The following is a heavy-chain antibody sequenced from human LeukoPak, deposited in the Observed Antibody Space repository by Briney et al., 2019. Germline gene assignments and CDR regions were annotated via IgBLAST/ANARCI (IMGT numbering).Heavy chain of an antibody. D-gene: IGHD1-20*01. J-gene: IGHJ4*02. Sequence: LPGGSLRLSCAASGFTFSSYSMNWVRQAPGKGLEWVSYISDSSITINYADSVKGRFTISRDNAKDSLYLQLNSLRAEDSAVYYCARSPIIGTTGRFDYWGQGTLVTVSS. CDR3: ARSPIIGTTGRFDY. CDR1: GFTFSSYS. V-gene: IGHV3-48*01. CDR2: ISDSSITI.